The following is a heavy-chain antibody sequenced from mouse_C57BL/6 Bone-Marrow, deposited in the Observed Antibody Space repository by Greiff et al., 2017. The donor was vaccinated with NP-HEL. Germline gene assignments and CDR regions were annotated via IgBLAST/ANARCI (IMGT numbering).Heavy chain of an antibody. CDR2: IRLKSDNYAT. Sequence: EVQGVESGGGLVQPGGSMKLSCVASGFTFSNYWMNWVRQSPEKGLEWVAQIRLKSDNYATHYAESVKGRFTISRDDSKSSVYLQMNNLRAEDTGIYYCTGRDDGFAYWGQGTLVTVSA. CDR3: TGRDDGFAY. CDR1: GFTFSNYW. V-gene: IGHV6-3*01. J-gene: IGHJ3*01. D-gene: IGHD2-12*01.